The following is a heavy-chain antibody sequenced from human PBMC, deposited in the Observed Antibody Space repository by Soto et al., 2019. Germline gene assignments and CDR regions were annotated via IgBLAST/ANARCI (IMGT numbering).Heavy chain of an antibody. J-gene: IGHJ4*02. D-gene: IGHD2-2*01. CDR3: ARVVPAAPTINYFDY. V-gene: IGHV4-30-4*01. CDR1: GGSISSGDYY. CDR2: IYYSGST. Sequence: SSETLSLTCTVSGGSISSGDYYWSWIRQPPGKGLEWIGYIYYSGSTYYNPSLKSRVTISVDTSKNQFSLKLSSVTAADTAVYYCARVVPAAPTINYFDYWGQGTLVTVSS.